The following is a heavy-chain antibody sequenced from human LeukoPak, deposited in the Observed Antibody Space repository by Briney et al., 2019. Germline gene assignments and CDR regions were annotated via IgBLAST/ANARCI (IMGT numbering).Heavy chain of an antibody. Sequence: PSETLSLTCTVSGGSISSYYWSWIRQPPGKGLEWIGYIYYSGSTNYNPSLKSRVTISVDTSKNQFSLKLSSVTAADTAVYYWARVAGTTFDYWGQGTLVTVSS. CDR2: IYYSGST. D-gene: IGHD6-19*01. CDR1: GGSISSYY. V-gene: IGHV4-59*01. CDR3: ARVAGTTFDY. J-gene: IGHJ4*02.